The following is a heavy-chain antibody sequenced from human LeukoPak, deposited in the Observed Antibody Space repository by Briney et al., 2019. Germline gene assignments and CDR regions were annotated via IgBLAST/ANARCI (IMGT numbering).Heavy chain of an antibody. CDR2: IYHSGST. CDR3: ARGGGSDWFDP. CDR1: GGSISSGGYS. D-gene: IGHD3-16*01. J-gene: IGHJ5*02. Sequence: SETLSLTCAVSGGSISSGGYSWSWIRQPPGKGLEWIGYIYHSGSTYYNPSLKSRVTMSVDTSKNQFSLKLSSVTAADTAVYYCARGGGSDWFDPWGQGTLVTVSS. V-gene: IGHV4-30-2*01.